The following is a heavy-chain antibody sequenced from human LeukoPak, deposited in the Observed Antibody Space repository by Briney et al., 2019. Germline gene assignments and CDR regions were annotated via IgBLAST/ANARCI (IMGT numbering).Heavy chain of an antibody. V-gene: IGHV4-59*08. D-gene: IGHD3-22*01. CDR3: ARSLRSDYYYDSSGGDAFDI. Sequence: SETLSLTCTVSGGSISSYYWSWIRQPPGKGLEWIAYIYYSGSTNYNPSLKSRVTISVDTSKNQFSLKLSSVTAADTAVYYCARSLRSDYYYDSSGGDAFDIWGQGTMVTVS. CDR1: GGSISSYY. J-gene: IGHJ3*02. CDR2: IYYSGST.